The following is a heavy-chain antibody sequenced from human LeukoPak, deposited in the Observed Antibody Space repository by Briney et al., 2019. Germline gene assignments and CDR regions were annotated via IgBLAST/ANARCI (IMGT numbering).Heavy chain of an antibody. V-gene: IGHV4-38-2*02. CDR1: GYSISSGYY. Sequence: SETLSLTCTVSGYSISSGYYWGWIRQPPGKGLEWIGSIYHSGSTNYNPSLKSRVTISVDTSKNQFSLKLSSVTAADTAVYYCARDADYVWGSYRSQNAFDIWGQGTMVTVSS. J-gene: IGHJ3*02. D-gene: IGHD3-16*02. CDR3: ARDADYVWGSYRSQNAFDI. CDR2: IYHSGST.